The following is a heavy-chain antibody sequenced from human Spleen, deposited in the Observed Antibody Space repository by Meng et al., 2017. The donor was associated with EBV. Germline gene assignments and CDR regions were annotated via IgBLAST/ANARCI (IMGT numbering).Heavy chain of an antibody. CDR1: GGSISSGGYY. Sequence: VQLQGSGPGLVKPSPTLSLTCAVSGGSISSGGYYWSWIRQPPGKGLEWIGYIYYSGSTYYNPSLKSRVTISVDTSKNQFSLKLSSVTAADTAVYYCARTAMVRYFDYWGQGTLVTVSS. D-gene: IGHD5-18*01. CDR3: ARTAMVRYFDY. V-gene: IGHV4-30-4*01. CDR2: IYYSGST. J-gene: IGHJ4*02.